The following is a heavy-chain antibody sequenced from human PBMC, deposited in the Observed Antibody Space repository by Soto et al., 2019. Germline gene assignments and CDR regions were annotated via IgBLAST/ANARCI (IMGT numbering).Heavy chain of an antibody. Sequence: QEQLVQSGAEVKKPGSSVKVSCKDSGGLFSSFAISWVRQAPGQGLEWMGGIIPVFGTTNYAQKFQGRVTITADESTNTAYMELSSLPSDDTAMYSCARGGGPYVWVNEFGGQGTQVTVST. CDR3: ARGGGPYVWVNEF. D-gene: IGHD3-16*01. CDR2: IIPVFGTT. V-gene: IGHV1-69*01. CDR1: GGLFSSFA. J-gene: IGHJ4*02.